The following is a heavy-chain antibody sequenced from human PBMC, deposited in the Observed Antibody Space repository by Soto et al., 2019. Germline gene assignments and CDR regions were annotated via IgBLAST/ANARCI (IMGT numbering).Heavy chain of an antibody. CDR3: TTHGQYYDYVWGSYRYGVFDY. CDR2: IKSKTDGGTT. CDR1: GFTFSNAW. J-gene: IGHJ4*02. Sequence: GGSLRLSCAASGFTFSNAWMNWVRQAPGKGLEWVGRIKSKTDGGTTDYAAPVKGRFTISRDDSKNTLYLQMNSLKTEDTAVYYCTTHGQYYDYVWGSYRYGVFDYWGQGTLVTVSS. D-gene: IGHD3-16*02. V-gene: IGHV3-15*07.